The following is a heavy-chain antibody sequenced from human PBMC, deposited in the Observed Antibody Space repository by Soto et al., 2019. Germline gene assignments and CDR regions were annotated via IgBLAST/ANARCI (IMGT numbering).Heavy chain of an antibody. CDR2: IYSGDST. V-gene: IGHV3-53*02. CDR1: GFTVSSND. Sequence: EVQLVETGGGFIQPGGSLRLSCAASGFTVSSNDMSWVRQAPGKGLEWVSVIYSGDSTYYADYVKGRVTISTDNSKNTLYLQMNSLRAEDTAVYYCARERVYGGSSGWSDYWGQGTLVTVSS. CDR3: ARERVYGGSSGWSDY. D-gene: IGHD6-19*01. J-gene: IGHJ4*02.